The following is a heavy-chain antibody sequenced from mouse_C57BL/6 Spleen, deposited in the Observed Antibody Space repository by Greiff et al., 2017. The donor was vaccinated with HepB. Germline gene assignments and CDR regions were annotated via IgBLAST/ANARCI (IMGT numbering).Heavy chain of an antibody. CDR2: ISSGGDYI. V-gene: IGHV5-9-1*02. Sequence: EVHLVESGEGLVKPGGSLKLSCAASGFTFSSYAMSWVRQTPEKRLEWVAYISSGGDYIYYADTVKGRFTISRDNARNTLYLQMSSLKSEDTAMYYCTRDRDYGSKNYAMDYWGQGTSVTVSS. CDR1: GFTFSSYA. CDR3: TRDRDYGSKNYAMDY. D-gene: IGHD1-1*01. J-gene: IGHJ4*01.